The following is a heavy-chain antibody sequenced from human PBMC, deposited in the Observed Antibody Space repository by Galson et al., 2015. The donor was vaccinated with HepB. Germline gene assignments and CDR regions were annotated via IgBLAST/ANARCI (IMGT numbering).Heavy chain of an antibody. J-gene: IGHJ3*02. CDR3: ATPASYCGGDCYFDAFDI. V-gene: IGHV1-24*01. D-gene: IGHD2-21*01. Sequence: SVKVSCKVSGYTLTELSMHWVRQAPGKGLEWMGGFDPEDGETIYAQKFQGRVTMTEDTSTDTAYMELSSLRSEDTAVYYCATPASYCGGDCYFDAFDIWGQGTMVTVSS. CDR2: FDPEDGET. CDR1: GYTLTELS.